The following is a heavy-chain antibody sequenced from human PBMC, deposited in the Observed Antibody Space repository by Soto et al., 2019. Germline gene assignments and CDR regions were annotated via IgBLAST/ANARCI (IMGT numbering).Heavy chain of an antibody. V-gene: IGHV3-48*03. CDR1: GFTFSSYE. Sequence: PGGSLRLSCAASGFTFSSYEMNWVRQAPGKWLEWVSYISSSGSTIYYADSVKGRFTISRDNAKNSLYLQMNSLRAEDTAVYYCARSWIHSYALSMDVWGQGXTVTVYS. J-gene: IGHJ6*02. CDR3: ARSWIHSYALSMDV. D-gene: IGHD5-18*01. CDR2: ISSSGSTI.